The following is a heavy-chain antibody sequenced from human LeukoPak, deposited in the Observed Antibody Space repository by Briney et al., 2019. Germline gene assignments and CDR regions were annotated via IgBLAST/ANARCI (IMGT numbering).Heavy chain of an antibody. CDR3: ATFKLLSSSWLTFDY. J-gene: IGHJ4*02. Sequence: ASVKVSCKVSGYTLTELSMHWVRQAPGKGLEWMGGFDPEDGETIYAQKLQGRVTMTTDTSTSTAYMELRSLRSDDTAVYYCATFKLLSSSWLTFDYWGQGTLVTVSS. V-gene: IGHV1-24*01. CDR1: GYTLTELS. CDR2: FDPEDGET. D-gene: IGHD6-13*01.